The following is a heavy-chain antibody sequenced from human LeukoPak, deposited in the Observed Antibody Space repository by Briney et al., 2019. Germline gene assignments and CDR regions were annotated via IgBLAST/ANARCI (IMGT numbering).Heavy chain of an antibody. Sequence: PGRSLRLSCAASGFTFDDYAMHWVRQAPGKGLEWVSGISWNSGSIGYAESVRGRFTISRDNAKNSLYLQMNSLRAEDTALYYCAKDMHYDSSGYYSPYFDYWGQGTLVTVSS. V-gene: IGHV3-9*01. D-gene: IGHD3-22*01. CDR2: ISWNSGSI. CDR1: GFTFDDYA. CDR3: AKDMHYDSSGYYSPYFDY. J-gene: IGHJ4*02.